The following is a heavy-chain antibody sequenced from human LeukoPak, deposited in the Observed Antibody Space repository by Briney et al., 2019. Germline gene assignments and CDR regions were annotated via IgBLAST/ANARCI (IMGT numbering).Heavy chain of an antibody. V-gene: IGHV4-61*02. D-gene: IGHD1-26*01. CDR1: GGSISSDSYY. J-gene: IGHJ4*02. CDR3: ARGIGGSYYVYDFDY. Sequence: SQTLSLTCTVSGGSISSDSYYWSWIRQPAGKGLEWIGRIYTSGSTNYNPSLKSRVTISVDTSKNQFSLKLSSVTAADTAVYYCARGIGGSYYVYDFDYWGQGTLVTVSS. CDR2: IYTSGST.